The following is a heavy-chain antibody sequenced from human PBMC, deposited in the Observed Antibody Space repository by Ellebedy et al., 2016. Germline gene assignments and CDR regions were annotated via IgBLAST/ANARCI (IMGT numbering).Heavy chain of an antibody. CDR3: ARTYSSSWYGAYFYYYMDV. CDR1: GYSFTSYW. CDR2: IYPGDSDT. V-gene: IGHV5-51*01. Sequence: GESLKISXKGSGYSFTSYWIGWVRQMPGKGLEWMGIIYPGDSDTRYSPSFQGQVTISADKSISTAYLQWSSLKASDTAMYYCARTYSSSWYGAYFYYYMDVWGKGTSVTVS. D-gene: IGHD6-13*01. J-gene: IGHJ6*03.